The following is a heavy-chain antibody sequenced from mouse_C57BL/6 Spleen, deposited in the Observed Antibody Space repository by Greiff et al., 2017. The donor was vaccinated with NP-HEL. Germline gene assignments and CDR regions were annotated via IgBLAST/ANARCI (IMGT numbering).Heavy chain of an antibody. CDR2: ISSGGSYT. D-gene: IGHD1-1*01. CDR3: ARQDYYGSSCYFDY. CDR1: GFTFSSYG. V-gene: IGHV5-6*01. Sequence: EVKLVESGGDLVKPGGSLKLSCAASGFTFSSYGMSWVRQTPDKRLEWVATISSGGSYTYYPDSVKGRFTISRDNAKNTLYLQMSSLKSEDTAMYYCARQDYYGSSCYFDYWGQGTTLTVSS. J-gene: IGHJ2*01.